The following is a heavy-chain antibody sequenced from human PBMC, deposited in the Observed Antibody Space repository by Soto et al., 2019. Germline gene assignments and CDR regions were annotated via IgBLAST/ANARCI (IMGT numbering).Heavy chain of an antibody. V-gene: IGHV3-23*01. D-gene: IGHD6-6*01. Sequence: EVQLLESGGGLVQPGESLRLSCAASGFTFSSYAMSWVRQAPGKGLEWVSVISGSDDSTYYADSVKGRFTISRDNSKNKLYLQMNSLRAEDTAVYYCAKRSSSSTFDYCGQGTLVTVSS. CDR2: ISGSDDST. J-gene: IGHJ4*02. CDR3: AKRSSSSTFDY. CDR1: GFTFSSYA.